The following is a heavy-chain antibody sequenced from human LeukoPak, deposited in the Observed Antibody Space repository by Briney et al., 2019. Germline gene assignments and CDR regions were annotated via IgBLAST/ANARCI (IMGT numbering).Heavy chain of an antibody. V-gene: IGHV1-69*04. D-gene: IGHD3-22*01. CDR2: IIPNLGTT. CDR3: ATTNDGGGYQWGDFFDF. J-gene: IGHJ4*02. Sequence: SVKVSCKASGGTSNSHAISWVLQAPGQGLEWMGRIIPNLGTTNRAQNFQDRVTLTADKSTNTAYMELTSLTSDDTAVYYCATTNDGGGYQWGDFFDFWGQGTLVTVSS. CDR1: GGTSNSHA.